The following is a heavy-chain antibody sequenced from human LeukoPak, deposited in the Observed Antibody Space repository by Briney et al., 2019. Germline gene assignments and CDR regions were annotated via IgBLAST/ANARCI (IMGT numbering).Heavy chain of an antibody. D-gene: IGHD4-17*01. CDR1: GGSISSGSYY. CDR3: ARAPYGDYNVRYFDY. V-gene: IGHV4-61*02. J-gene: IGHJ4*02. Sequence: SETLSLTCTVSGGSISSGSYYWSWIRQPAGKGLEWIGRIYTSGSTNYNPSLKSRVTISVDTSKNQFSLKLSSVTAADTAVYYCARAPYGDYNVRYFDYWGQGTLVTVSS. CDR2: IYTSGST.